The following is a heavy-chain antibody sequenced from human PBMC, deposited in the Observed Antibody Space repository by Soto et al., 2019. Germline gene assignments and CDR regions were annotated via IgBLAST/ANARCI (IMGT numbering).Heavy chain of an antibody. V-gene: IGHV1-18*01. CDR2: ISAYNGNT. J-gene: IGHJ4*02. CDR1: GYTFTSYG. D-gene: IGHD6-19*01. Sequence: QVQLVQSGAEVKKPGASVKVSCKASGYTFTSYGISWVRQAPGQWLEWMGWISAYNGNTNHAQELQGRVTMTTETSTITDYMELRSLRSDDTAVYYCVRKPVVGTAFFDYWGQGTLVTVSS. CDR3: VRKPVVGTAFFDY.